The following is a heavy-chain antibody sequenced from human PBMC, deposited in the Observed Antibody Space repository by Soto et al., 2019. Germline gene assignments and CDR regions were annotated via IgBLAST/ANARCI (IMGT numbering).Heavy chain of an antibody. Sequence: SETLSLTCTVSGGSISSGDYYWSWIRQPPGKGLEWIGCIYYSGSTYYNPSLKSRVTISVDTSKNQFSLKLSSVTAADTAVYYCAREDSVFGVVISYWGQGTLVTVSS. D-gene: IGHD3-3*01. CDR2: IYYSGST. J-gene: IGHJ4*02. V-gene: IGHV4-30-4*01. CDR3: AREDSVFGVVISY. CDR1: GGSISSGDYY.